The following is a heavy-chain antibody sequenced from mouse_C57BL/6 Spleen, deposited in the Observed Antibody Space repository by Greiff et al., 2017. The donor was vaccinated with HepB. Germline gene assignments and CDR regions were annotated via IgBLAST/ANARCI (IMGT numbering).Heavy chain of an antibody. CDR3: AIRKLITPANWYFDV. J-gene: IGHJ1*03. D-gene: IGHD1-2*01. V-gene: IGHV1-69*01. CDR1: GYTFTSYW. CDR2: IDPSDSYT. Sequence: QVQLQQPGAELVMPGASVKLSCTASGYTFTSYWMHWVKQRPGQGLEWIGEIDPSDSYTKNNQKFKGKSTLTVDKYSSTTYVQLSSLTSEDSAVYYCAIRKLITPANWYFDVWGTGTTVTVSS.